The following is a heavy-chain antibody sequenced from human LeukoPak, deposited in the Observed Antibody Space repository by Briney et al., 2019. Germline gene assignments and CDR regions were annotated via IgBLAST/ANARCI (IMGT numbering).Heavy chain of an antibody. CDR3: ARVSQDPVVVAEDYYYYMDV. V-gene: IGHV4-59*01. J-gene: IGHJ6*03. D-gene: IGHD2-15*01. CDR2: IYYSGST. CDR1: GGSISSYY. Sequence: SETLPLTCTVSGGSISSYYWSWIRQPPGKGLEWIGYIYYSGSTNYNPSLKSRVTISVDTSKNQFSLKLSSVTAADTAVYYCARVSQDPVVVAEDYYYYMDVWGKGTTVTVSS.